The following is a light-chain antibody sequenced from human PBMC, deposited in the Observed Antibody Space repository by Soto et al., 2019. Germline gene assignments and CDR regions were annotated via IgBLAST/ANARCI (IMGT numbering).Light chain of an antibody. CDR3: QQYTNWPLWT. J-gene: IGKJ1*01. CDR1: QSVSSN. V-gene: IGKV3-15*01. Sequence: EIVMTQSPATLSVSPGERATLSCRASQSVSSNLAWYQQKPGQAPRLLIYGASTRATGIPTRFSGSGSGTEFTLTISSLQSEDFAVYYCQQYTNWPLWTLGQGT. CDR2: GAS.